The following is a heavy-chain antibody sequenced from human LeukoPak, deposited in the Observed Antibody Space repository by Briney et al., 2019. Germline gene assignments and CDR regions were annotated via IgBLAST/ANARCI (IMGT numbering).Heavy chain of an antibody. D-gene: IGHD3-22*01. Sequence: GGSLRLSCAASGFTFSSYWMHWVRQAPGKGLVWVSRINSDGSSTSYADSVKGRFTISRDNAKNTLYLQMNSLRAEDTAVYYCARQTPYYDSSGSPIKTFDYWGQGTLVTVSS. V-gene: IGHV3-74*01. J-gene: IGHJ4*02. CDR1: GFTFSSYW. CDR3: ARQTPYYDSSGSPIKTFDY. CDR2: INSDGSST.